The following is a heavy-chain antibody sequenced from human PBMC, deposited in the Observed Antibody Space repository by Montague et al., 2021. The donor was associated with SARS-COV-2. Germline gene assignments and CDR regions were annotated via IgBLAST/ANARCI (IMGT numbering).Heavy chain of an antibody. Sequence: SETLSLTCTVSGGSISSSSYYWGWIRQPPGKGLEWIGSIYYSGSTNYNPSLKSRVTISVDTSKNQFSMKLSSAPAAAAAVYYCARVGRQQLVRLSGMDVWGQGTTVTVSS. D-gene: IGHD6-13*01. J-gene: IGHJ6*02. CDR1: GGSISSSSYY. CDR3: ARVGRQQLVRLSGMDV. CDR2: IYYSGST. V-gene: IGHV4-39*07.